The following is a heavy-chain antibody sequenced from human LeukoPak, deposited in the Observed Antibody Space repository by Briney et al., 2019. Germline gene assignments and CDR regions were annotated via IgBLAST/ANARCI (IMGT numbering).Heavy chain of an antibody. CDR2: ISGYNDNT. J-gene: IGHJ3*01. D-gene: IGHD3-22*01. CDR3: ARSKYYYDSSGEDAFDL. V-gene: IGHV1-18*01. Sequence: ASVKVSCKASGYTFIDYGFNWVRQAPGQGLEWMGWISGYNDNTNYAQKVQGRVIMTTDTSTSTAYMELRSLRSDDTAVYYCARSKYYYDSSGEDAFDLWGQGTTVTVYS. CDR1: GYTFIDYG.